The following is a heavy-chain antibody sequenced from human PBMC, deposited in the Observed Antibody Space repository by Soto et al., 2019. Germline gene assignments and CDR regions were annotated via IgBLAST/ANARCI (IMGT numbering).Heavy chain of an antibody. D-gene: IGHD3-16*02. J-gene: IGHJ4*02. V-gene: IGHV1-58*02. CDR3: AAAPPYIWGSYRFDY. CDR2: IVVGSGNT. Sequence: SVKVSCKASGFTFTSSAMQWVRQARGQRLEWIGWIVVGSGNTNYAQKFQERVTITRDMSTSTAYMELSSLRSEDTAVYYCAAAPPYIWGSYRFDYWGQGTLVTVSS. CDR1: GFTFTSSA.